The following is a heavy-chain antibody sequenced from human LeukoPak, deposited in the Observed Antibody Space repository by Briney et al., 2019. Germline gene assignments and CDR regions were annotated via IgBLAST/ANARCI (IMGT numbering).Heavy chain of an antibody. Sequence: GGSLRLSCAASGFTFSSYEMNWVRQAPGKGLEWVSYISSSGSTIYYADSVKGRFTISRDNAKNSLYLQMNSLRAEDTAVYYCGRGDWLETQNRFDIWGQGTMVTVSS. D-gene: IGHD3-22*01. CDR3: GRGDWLETQNRFDI. J-gene: IGHJ3*02. V-gene: IGHV3-48*03. CDR1: GFTFSSYE. CDR2: ISSSGSTI.